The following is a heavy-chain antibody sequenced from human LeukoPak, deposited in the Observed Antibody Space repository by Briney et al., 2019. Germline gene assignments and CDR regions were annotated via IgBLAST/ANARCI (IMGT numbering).Heavy chain of an antibody. CDR3: ASTPMLSGDYRAFDI. CDR1: GGTFSSYA. V-gene: IGHV1-69*04. D-gene: IGHD4-17*01. Sequence: SVKVSCKASGGTFSSYAISWVRQAPGQGLEWMGRIIPILGIANYAQKFQGRVTITRDTSASTAYMELSSLRSEDTAVYYCASTPMLSGDYRAFDIWGQGTMVTVSS. J-gene: IGHJ3*02. CDR2: IIPILGIA.